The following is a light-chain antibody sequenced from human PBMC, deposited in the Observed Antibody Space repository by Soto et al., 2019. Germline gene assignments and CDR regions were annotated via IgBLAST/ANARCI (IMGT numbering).Light chain of an antibody. Sequence: EVVMTQSPATLAVSPGERATVFCGASQTVASNLAWYQQKPGQPPRLLIYAASTRATGVPDRFSGSGSGTEFTLTVSSLQSEDFAVYYCQQYNLWPPITFGQGTRLEIK. CDR1: QTVASN. J-gene: IGKJ5*01. CDR3: QQYNLWPPIT. V-gene: IGKV3-15*01. CDR2: AAS.